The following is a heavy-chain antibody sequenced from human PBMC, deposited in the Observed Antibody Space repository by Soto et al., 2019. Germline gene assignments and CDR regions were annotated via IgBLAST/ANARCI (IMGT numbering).Heavy chain of an antibody. CDR1: GASVSSNSAA. CDR2: TYYRSKWYN. J-gene: IGHJ3*02. CDR3: ARRGIAAAAGAFDI. V-gene: IGHV6-1*01. Sequence: SQTLSLTCVISGASVSSNSAAWNWIRQSPSRGLEWLGRTYYRSKWYNDYAVSVKSRITINPDTSKNQFSLQLNSVTPEDTAVYYCARRGIAAAAGAFDIWGQGTMVTVSS. D-gene: IGHD6-13*01.